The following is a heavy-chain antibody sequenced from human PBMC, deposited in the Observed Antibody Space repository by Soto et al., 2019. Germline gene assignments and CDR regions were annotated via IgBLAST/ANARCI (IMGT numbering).Heavy chain of an antibody. Sequence: GGSLRLSCAASGFTFSSYAMHWVRQAPGKGLEWVAVISYDGSNKYYADSVKGRFTISRDNSKNTLYLQMNSLRAEDTAVYYCARDLRGYSGYDLGYWGQGTLVTVSS. CDR2: ISYDGSNK. V-gene: IGHV3-30-3*01. D-gene: IGHD5-12*01. J-gene: IGHJ4*02. CDR1: GFTFSSYA. CDR3: ARDLRGYSGYDLGY.